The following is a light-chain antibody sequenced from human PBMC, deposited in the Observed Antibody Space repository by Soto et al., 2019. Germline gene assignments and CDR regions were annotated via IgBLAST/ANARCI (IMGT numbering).Light chain of an antibody. V-gene: IGKV1-27*01. CDR1: QGVSSY. J-gene: IGKJ5*01. CDR3: QNYNRAPIT. CDR2: GAS. Sequence: DIQMTQSPASLSASVGDRVTITCRASQGVSSYLAWYQQTPGKVPQHLMYGASKLQSGVPPRFSGGGSGTNFTLTISSLHAEGVGTYYCQNYNRAPITFGQGTRLEI.